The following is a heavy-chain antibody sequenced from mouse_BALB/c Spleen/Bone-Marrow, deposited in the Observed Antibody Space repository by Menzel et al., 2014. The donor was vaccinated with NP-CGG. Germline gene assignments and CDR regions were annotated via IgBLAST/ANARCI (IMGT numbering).Heavy chain of an antibody. CDR2: VNPRSGYA. CDR3: ARPKGFALDY. CDR1: GYTFTDYT. V-gene: IGHV1-4*01. J-gene: IGHJ2*01. Sequence: QVQLQQSGAELASPGASVKMSYKASGYTFTDYTIQWVKQRPGQGLEWIGYVNPRSGYANYNQKFKDKATLTADKSSSTAFMQLSSLTSEDSAVYYCARPKGFALDYWGQGTALTVSS.